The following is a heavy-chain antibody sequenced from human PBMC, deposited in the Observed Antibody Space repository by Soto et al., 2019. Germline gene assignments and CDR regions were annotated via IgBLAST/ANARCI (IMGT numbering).Heavy chain of an antibody. CDR1: GGSISSGGYY. J-gene: IGHJ4*02. Sequence: SETLSLTCTVSGGSISSGGYYWSWIRQHPGKGLEWIGYIYYSGSTYYNPSLKSRVTISVDTSKNQFFLKLSSVTAADTAVYYCARGHSSGWYYFDYWGQGTLVTVSS. CDR2: IYYSGST. V-gene: IGHV4-31*03. CDR3: ARGHSSGWYYFDY. D-gene: IGHD6-19*01.